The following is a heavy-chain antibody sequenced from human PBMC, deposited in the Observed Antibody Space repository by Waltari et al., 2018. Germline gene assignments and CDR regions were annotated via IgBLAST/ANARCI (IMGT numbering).Heavy chain of an antibody. CDR3: ARQPFEYYDFWSGYFYDY. D-gene: IGHD3-3*01. Sequence: EVQLVQAGAEVKKPGESLKISCQGSGYRFTSYWIGWVRQMPGEGLEWMGIIYPGDSDTRYSPSFQGQVTISADKSISTAYLQWSSLKASDTAMYYCARQPFEYYDFWSGYFYDYWGQGTLVTVSS. CDR1: GYRFTSYW. CDR2: IYPGDSDT. J-gene: IGHJ4*02. V-gene: IGHV5-51*01.